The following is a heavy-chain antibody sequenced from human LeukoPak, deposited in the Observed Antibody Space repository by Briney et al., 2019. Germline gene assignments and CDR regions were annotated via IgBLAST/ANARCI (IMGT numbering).Heavy chain of an antibody. Sequence: SGGSLRLSCAASGFTFSSYAMSWVRQAPGKGLEWVSSISSSSSYIYYADSVKGRFTISRDNAKKSMYLQMNSLRAEDTAVYYCARDGRLLNYNMDVWGKGTTVTVSS. CDR1: GFTFSSYA. CDR2: ISSSSSYI. D-gene: IGHD2-15*01. V-gene: IGHV3-21*01. CDR3: ARDGRLLNYNMDV. J-gene: IGHJ6*03.